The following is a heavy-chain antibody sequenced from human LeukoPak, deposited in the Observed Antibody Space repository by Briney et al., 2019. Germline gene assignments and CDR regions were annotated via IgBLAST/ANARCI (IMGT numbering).Heavy chain of an antibody. CDR2: MNPNSGNT. Sequence: ASVKVSCKASGYTFTSYDINWVRQATGQGLEWMGWMNPNSGNTGYAQKFQGRVTITRNTSISTAYMELSSLRSEDTAVYYCARARPGAYDILTGYVGYYFDYWGQGTMVTVSS. CDR3: ARARPGAYDILTGYVGYYFDY. J-gene: IGHJ4*02. V-gene: IGHV1-8*03. CDR1: GYTFTSYD. D-gene: IGHD3-9*01.